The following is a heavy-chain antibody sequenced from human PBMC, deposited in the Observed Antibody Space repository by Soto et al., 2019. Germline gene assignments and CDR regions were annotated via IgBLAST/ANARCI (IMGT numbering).Heavy chain of an antibody. D-gene: IGHD3-10*01. CDR2: IHYSGST. J-gene: IGHJ6*03. V-gene: IGHV4-59*08. Sequence: SETLSLTCTVSGGSISSYYWSWIRQPPGKGLEWIGYIHYSGSTNYNPSLKSRVTISVDTSKNQFSLKLSSVTAADTAVYYCARHLYGSGSYYLATYYYYYMDVWGKGTTVTVSS. CDR3: ARHLYGSGSYYLATYYYYYMDV. CDR1: GGSISSYY.